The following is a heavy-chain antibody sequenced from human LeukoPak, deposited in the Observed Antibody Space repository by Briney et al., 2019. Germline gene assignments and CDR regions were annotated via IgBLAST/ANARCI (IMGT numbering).Heavy chain of an antibody. CDR2: IKEDSSEK. J-gene: IGHJ4*02. Sequence: GGSLRLSCVGSGFIFNNSWMSWVRQAPGKGPEWVANIKEDSSEKSYVDSVKGRFTISRDNSKNTLYLQMNSLRAEDTAVYYCAKGTGIVVVPAEYYWGQGTLVTVSS. V-gene: IGHV3-7*03. D-gene: IGHD2-2*01. CDR3: AKGTGIVVVPAEYY. CDR1: GFIFNNSW.